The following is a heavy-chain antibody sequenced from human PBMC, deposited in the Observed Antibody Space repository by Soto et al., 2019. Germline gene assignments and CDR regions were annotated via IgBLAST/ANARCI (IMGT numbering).Heavy chain of an antibody. CDR2: ISAYNGNT. V-gene: IGHV1-18*01. CDR1: GYTFTSYG. D-gene: IGHD2-15*01. Sequence: ASVKVSCKASGYTFTSYGISWVRQAPGQGLEWMGWISAYNGNTNYAQKLQGRVTMTTDTSASTAYMELRSLRSDDTAVYYCARDPVVVVAASNWFDPWGQGTLVTVSS. CDR3: ARDPVVVVAASNWFDP. J-gene: IGHJ5*02.